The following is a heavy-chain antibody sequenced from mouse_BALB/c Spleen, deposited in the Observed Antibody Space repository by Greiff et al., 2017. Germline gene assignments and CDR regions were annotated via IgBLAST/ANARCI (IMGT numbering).Heavy chain of an antibody. V-gene: IGHV1-7*01. D-gene: IGHD3-1*01. CDR1: GYTFTSYW. CDR2: INPSTGYT. Sequence: QVQLQQSGAELAKPGASVKMSCKASGYTFTSYWMHWVKQRPGQGLEWIGYINPSTGYTEYNQKFKDKATLTADKSSSTAYMQLSSLTSEDSAVYYCARGGARATLYFDYWGQGTTLTVSS. CDR3: ARGGARATLYFDY. J-gene: IGHJ2*01.